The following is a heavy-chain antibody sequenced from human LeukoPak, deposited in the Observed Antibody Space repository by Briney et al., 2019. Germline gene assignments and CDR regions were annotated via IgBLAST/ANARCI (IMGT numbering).Heavy chain of an antibody. Sequence: GGSLRLSCAASGFTFNNAWMSWVRQAPGKGLEWVGRIKSKTDGGTTDYAAPVKGRFAISRDDSKNTLYLQMNSLKTEDTAVYYCTTVGQSGYYDSAGYYYFDYWGQGTLVTVSS. CDR2: IKSKTDGGTT. J-gene: IGHJ4*02. V-gene: IGHV3-15*01. CDR3: TTVGQSGYYDSAGYYYFDY. D-gene: IGHD3-22*01. CDR1: GFTFNNAW.